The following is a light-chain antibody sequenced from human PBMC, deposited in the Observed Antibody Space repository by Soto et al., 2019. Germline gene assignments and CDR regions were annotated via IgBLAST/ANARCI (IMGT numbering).Light chain of an antibody. J-gene: IGKJ1*01. CDR1: QSISSW. CDR3: QQYGSSPAT. CDR2: KAS. V-gene: IGKV1-5*03. Sequence: DVQVTQSTSTLSASVGDRVIITCRASQSISSWLAWYQQKPGKAPKLLIYKASSLESGVPSRFSGSGSGTDFTLTISRLEPEDFAVYYCQQYGSSPATFGQGTKVDI.